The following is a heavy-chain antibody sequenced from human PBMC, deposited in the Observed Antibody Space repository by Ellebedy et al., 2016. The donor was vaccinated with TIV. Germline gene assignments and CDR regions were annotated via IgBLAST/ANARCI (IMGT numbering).Heavy chain of an antibody. CDR1: GFHFGSAW. CDR3: TTDEGGTRY. V-gene: IGHV3-15*07. D-gene: IGHD2-15*01. J-gene: IGHJ4*02. Sequence: GESLKIPCAAPGFHFGSAWMNWVRQAPGKGPEWVGRSKSKRDVEATDYVAPVKGRFTISRDDSKATLYLQMNSMRTEDTAVYYCTTDEGGTRYWGQGTLVTVSS. CDR2: SKSKRDVEAT.